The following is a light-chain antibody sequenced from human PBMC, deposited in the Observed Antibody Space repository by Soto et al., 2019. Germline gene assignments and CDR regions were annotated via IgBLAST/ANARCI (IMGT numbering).Light chain of an antibody. V-gene: IGLV2-23*02. J-gene: IGLJ3*02. CDR2: EVT. Sequence: QSALTQPASVSGCPGQSITISCTGTSSDVGSYNLVSWYQQHPGKAPKFMIYEVTKRPSGVSNRFSGSKSGNTASLTISGLQAEDEADYYCCSYADSSTCVFGGGTKLTVL. CDR3: CSYADSSTCV. CDR1: SSDVGSYNL.